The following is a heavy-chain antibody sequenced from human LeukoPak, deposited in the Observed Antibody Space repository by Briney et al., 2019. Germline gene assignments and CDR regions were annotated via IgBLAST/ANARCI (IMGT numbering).Heavy chain of an antibody. CDR3: ARAWINIWSGPFDI. Sequence: SQTLSLTCAISGDSVSNNSAAWNWVRQSPSRGLEWLGRTYYRSKWYHDYAVSMRSRMTINPDTSTDQFSQHLSSVTPEDTAVYYCARAWINIWSGPFDIWDQGTMVTVSS. D-gene: IGHD5-18*01. J-gene: IGHJ3*02. CDR1: GDSVSNNSAA. V-gene: IGHV6-1*01. CDR2: TYYRSKWYH.